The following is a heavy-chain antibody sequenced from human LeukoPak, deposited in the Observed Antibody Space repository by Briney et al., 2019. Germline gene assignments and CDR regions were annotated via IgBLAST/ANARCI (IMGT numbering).Heavy chain of an antibody. CDR3: AELGITMIGGV. V-gene: IGHV3-48*03. Sequence: GGSQRLSCAASGFTFSSYEMNWVRQAPGKGLEWVSYISSSGSTIYYAGSVKGRFTISRDNAKNSLYLQMNSLRAEDTAVYYCAELGITMIGGVWGKGTTVTISS. CDR1: GFTFSSYE. J-gene: IGHJ6*04. CDR2: ISSSGSTI. D-gene: IGHD3-10*02.